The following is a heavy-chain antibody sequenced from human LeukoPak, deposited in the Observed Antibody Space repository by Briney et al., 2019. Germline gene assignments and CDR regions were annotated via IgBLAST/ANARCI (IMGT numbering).Heavy chain of an antibody. V-gene: IGHV1-69*05. CDR3: AKDGSSSWLDPFDY. CDR1: GGTLSSYA. J-gene: IGHJ4*02. D-gene: IGHD6-13*01. CDR2: IIPIFGTA. Sequence: SVKVSCKASGGTLSSYAISWVRQAPGQGLEWMGGIIPIFGTANYAQKFQGRVTITTDESTSTAYMELSSLRSEDTAVYYCAKDGSSSWLDPFDYWGQGTLVTVSS.